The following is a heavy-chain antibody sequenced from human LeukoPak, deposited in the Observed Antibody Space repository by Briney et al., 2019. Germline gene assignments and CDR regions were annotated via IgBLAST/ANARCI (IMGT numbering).Heavy chain of an antibody. J-gene: IGHJ4*02. CDR2: INHSGST. D-gene: IGHD3-22*01. CDR3: ARGEYYYDSSGYPDY. CDR1: GGSFSDSY. Sequence: PSETLSLTCAVYGGSFSDSYWTWIRQPPGKGLEWIGEINHSGSTHYNPSLKSRVTISVDTSKNQFSLKLSSVTAADTAVYYCARGEYYYDSSGYPDYWGQGTLVTVSS. V-gene: IGHV4-34*01.